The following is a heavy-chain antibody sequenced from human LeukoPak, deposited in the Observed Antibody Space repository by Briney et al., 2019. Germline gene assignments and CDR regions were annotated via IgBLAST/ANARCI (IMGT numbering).Heavy chain of an antibody. CDR2: ISSSSSYI. D-gene: IGHD2-15*01. V-gene: IGHV3-21*04. CDR1: GFTFSSYS. CDR3: AKDPYYCSGGSCYGLGYFDY. Sequence: KSGGSPRLSCAASGFTFSSYSMNWVRQAPGKGLEWVSSISSSSSYIYYADSVKGRFTISRDNSKNTLYLQMNSLRAEDTAVYYCAKDPYYCSGGSCYGLGYFDYWGQGTLVTVSS. J-gene: IGHJ4*02.